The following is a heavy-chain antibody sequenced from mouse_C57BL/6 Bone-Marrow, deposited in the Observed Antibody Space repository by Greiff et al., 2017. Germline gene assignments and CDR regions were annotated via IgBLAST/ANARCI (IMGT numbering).Heavy chain of an antibody. CDR1: GFTFTDYY. CDR3: ARGDGYSSWFAY. D-gene: IGHD2-3*01. J-gene: IGHJ3*01. CDR2: IRNKANGYTT. V-gene: IGHV7-3*01. Sequence: EVMLVESGGGLVQPGGSLSLSCAASGFTFTDYYMSWVRQPPGKALEWLGFIRNKANGYTTEYSASVKGRFTISRDNSQSILYLQMNALRAEDSATYYCARGDGYSSWFAYWGQGTLVTVSA.